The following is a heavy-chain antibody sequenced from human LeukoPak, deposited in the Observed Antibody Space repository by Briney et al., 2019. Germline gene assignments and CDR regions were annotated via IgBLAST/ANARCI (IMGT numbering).Heavy chain of an antibody. Sequence: SETLSLTCTVSGGSISSGDYYWRWLRQPPGKGLERIGYIYYSGSTYYNPSLKSRVTISVDTSKNQFSLKLSSVTAADTAVYYCARDFRDGGYMDVWGKGTTVTVSS. CDR3: ARDFRDGGYMDV. CDR1: GGSISSGDYY. D-gene: IGHD4-23*01. CDR2: IYYSGST. V-gene: IGHV4-30-4*08. J-gene: IGHJ6*03.